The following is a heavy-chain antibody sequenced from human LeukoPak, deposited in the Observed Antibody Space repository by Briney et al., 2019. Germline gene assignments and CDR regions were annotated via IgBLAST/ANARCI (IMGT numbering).Heavy chain of an antibody. CDR2: ISYSIETT. D-gene: IGHD1-26*01. CDR1: GFSFDEYA. Sequence: PGRSLRLSCTASGFSFDEYAMHWVRQVPGKGLEWVSGISYSIETTGYVDSVKGRFTISRDNAKNSLYLQMNSLRAEDTALYYCTKDRGGSSQLGDAFDVWGQGTMVSVSS. V-gene: IGHV3-9*01. J-gene: IGHJ3*01. CDR3: TKDRGGSSQLGDAFDV.